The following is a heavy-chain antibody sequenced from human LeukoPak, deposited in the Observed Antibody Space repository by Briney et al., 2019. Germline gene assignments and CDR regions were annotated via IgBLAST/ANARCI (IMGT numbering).Heavy chain of an antibody. D-gene: IGHD3-3*01. CDR2: ISSSSSYI. J-gene: IGHJ6*03. CDR3: ARDHRNSYYDFWSGYYTGILHMDV. CDR1: GFTFSSYS. V-gene: IGHV3-21*01. Sequence: GGSLRLSCAASGFTFSSYSMNWVRQAPRKGLEWVSSISSSSSYIYYADSVKGRFTISRDNAKNSLYLQMNSLRAEDTAVYYCARDHRNSYYDFWSGYYTGILHMDVWGKGTTVTVSS.